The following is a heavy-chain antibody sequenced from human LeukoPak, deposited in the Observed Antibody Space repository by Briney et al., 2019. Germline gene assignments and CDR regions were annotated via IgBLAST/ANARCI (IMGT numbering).Heavy chain of an antibody. D-gene: IGHD6-13*01. CDR2: INPSGGST. CDR1: GYTFTCSY. J-gene: IGHJ5*02. CDR3: ARSVGKGLIAATGA. V-gene: IGHV1-46*01. Sequence: ASVKVSCKASGYTFTCSYMHWVRQAPGQGLEWMGIINPSGGSTSYAQKFQGRVTMTTDTSTSTVYMELSSLRSEDTAVYYCARSVGKGLIAATGAWGQGTLVTVSS.